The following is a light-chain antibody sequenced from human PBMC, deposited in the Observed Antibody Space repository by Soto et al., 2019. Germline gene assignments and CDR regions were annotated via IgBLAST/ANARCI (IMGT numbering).Light chain of an antibody. J-gene: IGLJ1*01. CDR3: QSFDRGPSGVYV. V-gene: IGLV1-40*01. CDR2: GNN. CDR1: SSSIGAGYA. Sequence: QSVLTQPPSVSGSPGQSGTVSCTWISSSIGAGYAVHWFQQLPGIAPKLLIFGNNNRPSGVPDRFSGSKSGTSASLAITGLQAEDEGDYYCQSFDRGPSGVYVFGTGTKVTVL.